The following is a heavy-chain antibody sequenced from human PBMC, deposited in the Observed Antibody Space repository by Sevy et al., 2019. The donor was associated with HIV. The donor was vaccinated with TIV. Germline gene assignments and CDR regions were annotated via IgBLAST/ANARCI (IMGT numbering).Heavy chain of an antibody. Sequence: ASVKVSCKASGYFFTGYYLHWVRQTPGQGLEWMGRINPNSGGTNYAQNFQGRVTMTRDTSIRTAYMELSRLRSDDTAVYYCARGGGYSSGWWTFDYWGQGTLVTISS. V-gene: IGHV1-2*06. CDR1: GYFFTGYY. CDR3: ARGGGYSSGWWTFDY. J-gene: IGHJ4*02. D-gene: IGHD6-19*01. CDR2: INPNSGGT.